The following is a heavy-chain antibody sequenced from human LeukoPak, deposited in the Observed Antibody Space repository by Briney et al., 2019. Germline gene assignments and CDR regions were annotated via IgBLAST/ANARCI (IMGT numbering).Heavy chain of an antibody. V-gene: IGHV4-31*03. CDR1: GGSISSGGYY. Sequence: SETLSLTCTVSGGSISSGGYYWSWIRQHPGKGLEWIGYIYYSGSTYYNPSLKSRVTISVDTSKNQFSLKLSSVTAADTAVYYCARGRGPIFGVVIDYYYYYAMDVWGQGTTVTVSS. CDR3: ARGRGPIFGVVIDYYYYYAMDV. CDR2: IYYSGST. J-gene: IGHJ6*02. D-gene: IGHD3-3*01.